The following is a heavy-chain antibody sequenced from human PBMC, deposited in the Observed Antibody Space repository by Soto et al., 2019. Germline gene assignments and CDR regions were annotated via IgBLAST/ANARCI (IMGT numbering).Heavy chain of an antibody. CDR1: GGSFSGYY. Sequence: SETLSLTCAVYGGSFSGYYWSWIRQPPGKGLEWIGEINHSGSTNYNPSLKSRVTISVDTSKNQFSLKLSSVTAADTAVYYCARGPYGSGSSYFDYWGQGTLVTVSS. CDR3: ARGPYGSGSSYFDY. CDR2: INHSGST. V-gene: IGHV4-34*01. J-gene: IGHJ4*02. D-gene: IGHD3-10*01.